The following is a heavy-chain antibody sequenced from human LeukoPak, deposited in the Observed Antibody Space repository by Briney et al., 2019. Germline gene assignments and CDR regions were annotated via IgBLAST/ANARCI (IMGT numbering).Heavy chain of an antibody. CDR2: IYTSGST. V-gene: IGHV4-4*07. D-gene: IGHD3-10*01. J-gene: IGHJ4*02. CDR3: ARGGYGSGSYDDY. Sequence: SETLSLTCSVSGGSISSYYWSWVRQPAGKGLEWVGRIYTSGSTNYTPSLKSRVTMSVDTSKNQFSLKLSSVTAADTAVYYCARGGYGSGSYDDYWGQGTLVTVSS. CDR1: GGSISSYY.